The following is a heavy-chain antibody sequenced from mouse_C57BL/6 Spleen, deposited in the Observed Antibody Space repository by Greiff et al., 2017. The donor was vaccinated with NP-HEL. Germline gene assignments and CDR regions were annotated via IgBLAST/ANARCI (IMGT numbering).Heavy chain of an antibody. D-gene: IGHD2-4*01. V-gene: IGHV1-47*01. Sequence: QVQLKQSGAELVKPGASVKMSCKASGYTFTTYPIEWMKQIHGKSLEWIGNFHPYNDDTKYNEKFKGKATLTVEKSSSTVYLELSRLTSDDSAVYYCARAYDYDEGYYFDYWGQGTTLTVSS. CDR1: GYTFTTYP. CDR2: FHPYNDDT. CDR3: ARAYDYDEGYYFDY. J-gene: IGHJ2*01.